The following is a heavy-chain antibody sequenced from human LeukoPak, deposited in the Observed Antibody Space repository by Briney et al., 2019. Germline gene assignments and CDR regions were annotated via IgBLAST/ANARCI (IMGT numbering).Heavy chain of an antibody. V-gene: IGHV3-20*04. CDR2: LNWNGDNT. Sequence: GGSLRLSCAASGFTFHDHGMSWVRQVPGKGLEWVSALNWNGDNTGYADSVKGRFTISRDNAKKSLYLQMNSLTAEDTAYYYCAREEGPYFDCWGQGTLVAVSS. CDR1: GFTFHDHG. J-gene: IGHJ4*02. CDR3: AREEGPYFDC.